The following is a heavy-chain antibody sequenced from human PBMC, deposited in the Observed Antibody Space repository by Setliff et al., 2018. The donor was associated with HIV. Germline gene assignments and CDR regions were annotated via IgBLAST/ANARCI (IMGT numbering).Heavy chain of an antibody. Sequence: SVKVSCKPSGYTFTSYGIAWVRQAPGQGLEWMGWISPYNGITDYAQKFQDRVTMTTDRYTTTVYMELRSLTSDDTAVYYCARGRSSGWVDDAFDIWGQGTMVT. CDR2: ISPYNGIT. J-gene: IGHJ3*02. CDR3: ARGRSSGWVDDAFDI. V-gene: IGHV1-18*01. D-gene: IGHD6-19*01. CDR1: GYTFTSYG.